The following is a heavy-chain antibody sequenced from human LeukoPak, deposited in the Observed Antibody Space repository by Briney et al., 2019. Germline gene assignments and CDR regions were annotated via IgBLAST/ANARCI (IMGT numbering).Heavy chain of an antibody. CDR2: INHSGST. V-gene: IGHV4-34*01. CDR3: ARLRRFDY. J-gene: IGHJ4*02. Sequence: SETLSLTCAVYGGSFSGYSWSWIRQPPGKGLEWIGEINHSGSTNYNPSLKSRVTISVDTSKNQFSLKLSSVTAADTAVYYCARLRRFDYWGQGTLVTVSS. CDR1: GGSFSGYS.